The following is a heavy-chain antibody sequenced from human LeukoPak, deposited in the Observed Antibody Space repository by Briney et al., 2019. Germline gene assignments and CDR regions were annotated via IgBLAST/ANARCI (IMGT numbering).Heavy chain of an antibody. J-gene: IGHJ4*02. CDR3: ARGDWNDDYFDY. Sequence: GGSLRLSCAASGFTFSTYAMSWVRQAPGKGLERVPLISDSGGSTYYADSVKGRFTISRDNSKNTLYLQMNSLRAEDTAVYYCARGDWNDDYFDYWGQGTLVTVSS. CDR2: ISDSGGST. V-gene: IGHV3-23*01. CDR1: GFTFSTYA. D-gene: IGHD1-1*01.